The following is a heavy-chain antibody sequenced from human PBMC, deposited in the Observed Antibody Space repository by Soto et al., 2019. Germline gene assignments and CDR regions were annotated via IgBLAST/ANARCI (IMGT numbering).Heavy chain of an antibody. J-gene: IGHJ4*02. V-gene: IGHV3-30*04. Sequence: VQLVESGGGVVQPGRSLGLSCAVSGITSTGYAMYWVRQAPGKGLEWVAVISYDGSNKYYADSVEGRFTISRDNSKNTLYLQMNSLRAVDTAVYYCASEGDYWGQGTLVTVSS. CDR1: GITSTGYA. CDR3: ASEGDY. CDR2: ISYDGSNK.